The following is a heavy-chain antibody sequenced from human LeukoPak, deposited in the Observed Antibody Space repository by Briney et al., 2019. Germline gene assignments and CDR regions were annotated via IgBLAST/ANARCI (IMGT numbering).Heavy chain of an antibody. Sequence: ASVKVSCKASGYTFTSYDINWVRQATGQGLEWMGWMNPNSGNTGYAQKFQGRVTMTRNTSISTAYMELSSLRSEDTAVYYCAYSSGWYYFGDAFDIWGQGTMVTVSS. CDR2: MNPNSGNT. CDR3: AYSSGWYYFGDAFDI. V-gene: IGHV1-8*01. D-gene: IGHD6-19*01. CDR1: GYTFTSYD. J-gene: IGHJ3*02.